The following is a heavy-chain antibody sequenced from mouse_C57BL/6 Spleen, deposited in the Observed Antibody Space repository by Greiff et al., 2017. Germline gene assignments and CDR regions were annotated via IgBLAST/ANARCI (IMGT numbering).Heavy chain of an antibody. V-gene: IGHV1-55*01. J-gene: IGHJ3*01. D-gene: IGHD1-1*01. CDR3: ARGYYGSTRFAY. CDR1: GYTFTSYW. CDR2: IYPGSGST. Sequence: QVQLQQPGAELVKPGASVKMSCKASGYTFTSYWITWVKQRPGQGLEWIGDIYPGSGSTNSNEKFKSKATLTVDTPSSTAYMQLSSLTSEDSAVXYGARGYYGSTRFAYWGQGTLVNVSA.